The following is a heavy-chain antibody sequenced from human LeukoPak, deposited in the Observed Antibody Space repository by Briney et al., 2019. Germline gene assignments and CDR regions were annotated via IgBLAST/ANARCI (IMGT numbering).Heavy chain of an antibody. D-gene: IGHD2-2*01. J-gene: IGHJ4*02. Sequence: GGSLRLSCAASGFTFNSYWMTWVRQAPGKGLEWVAVISYDGRNIHYPDSVKGRFTISRDISTDTLWLQMDSLRTEDTAVYYCAKGPLRGTAAAIDYWGQGTLVTVSS. CDR3: AKGPLRGTAAAIDY. CDR2: ISYDGRNI. V-gene: IGHV3-30*18. CDR1: GFTFNSYW.